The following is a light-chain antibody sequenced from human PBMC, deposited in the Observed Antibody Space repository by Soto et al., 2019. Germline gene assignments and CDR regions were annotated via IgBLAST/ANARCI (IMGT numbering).Light chain of an antibody. J-gene: IGKJ4*01. Sequence: DIVMTQSPDSLAVSLGERATINCKSSQSVLRTSYNKNYLAWYQQKPGHPPKVLIYWASTRESGVPDRFSGSGSGTDFTLTISDLQAEDVAVYYCQQSYSSPLTFGGGTKVEIK. CDR1: QSVLRTSYNKNY. CDR2: WAS. CDR3: QQSYSSPLT. V-gene: IGKV4-1*01.